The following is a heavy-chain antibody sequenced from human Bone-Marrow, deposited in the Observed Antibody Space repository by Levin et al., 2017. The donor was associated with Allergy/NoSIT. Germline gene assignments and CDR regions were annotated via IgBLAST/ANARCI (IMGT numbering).Heavy chain of an antibody. CDR2: IYHSGST. J-gene: IGHJ4*02. CDR3: ARAGMITFGGSHFDY. Sequence: GSLRLSCGVSGYSISNGYNWGWIRQSPGKGLEWIASIYHSGSTYYNPSLKSRVTISVDTSKNQFSLKLSSLTAADTAVYYCARAGMITFGGSHFDYWGQGALVTVSS. CDR1: GYSISNGYN. D-gene: IGHD3-16*01. V-gene: IGHV4-38-2*01.